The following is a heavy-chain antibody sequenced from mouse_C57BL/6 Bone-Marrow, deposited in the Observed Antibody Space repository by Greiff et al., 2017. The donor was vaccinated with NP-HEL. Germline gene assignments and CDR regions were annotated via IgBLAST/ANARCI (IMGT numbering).Heavy chain of an antibody. CDR3: ARRAVTTIYYYAMDY. D-gene: IGHD2-1*01. Sequence: QVQLQQPGAELVKPGASVKMSCQASGYTFTSYWITWVKQRPGQGLEWIGDIYPGSGSTNYNEKFKSKATLTVDTSSSTAYMQLSSLTSEDSAVYYCARRAVTTIYYYAMDYWGQGTSVTVSS. V-gene: IGHV1-55*01. J-gene: IGHJ4*01. CDR1: GYTFTSYW. CDR2: IYPGSGST.